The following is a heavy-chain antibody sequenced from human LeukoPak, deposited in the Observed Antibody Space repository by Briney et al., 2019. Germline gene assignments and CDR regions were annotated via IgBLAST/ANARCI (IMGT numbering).Heavy chain of an antibody. V-gene: IGHV4-59*12. J-gene: IGHJ6*02. D-gene: IGHD3-10*01. Sequence: SETLSLTCTVSGGSISSYYWSWIRQPPGKGLEWIGYIYYSGSTNYNPSLKIRVTISVDTSKNQFSLKLSSVTAADTAVYYCASDPAYEITMVRGVIIHYGMDVWGQGTTVTVSS. CDR1: GGSISSYY. CDR3: ASDPAYEITMVRGVIIHYGMDV. CDR2: IYYSGST.